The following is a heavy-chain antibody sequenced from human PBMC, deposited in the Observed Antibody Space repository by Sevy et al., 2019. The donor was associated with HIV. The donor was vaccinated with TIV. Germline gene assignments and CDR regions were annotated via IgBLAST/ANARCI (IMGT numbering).Heavy chain of an antibody. V-gene: IGHV3-7*01. Sequence: GGSLRLSCAASGFTFSTYWMSWFRQAPGKGLEWVANINEDGTEKFYVDSVKGRFTMSRHNAKNSLYLQVNSLRAEDAAVYYCARDNATVSRRGLRYYYYGTDVWGQGTTVTVSS. J-gene: IGHJ6*02. CDR1: GFTFSTYW. D-gene: IGHD2-2*01. CDR2: INEDGTEK. CDR3: ARDNATVSRRGLRYYYYGTDV.